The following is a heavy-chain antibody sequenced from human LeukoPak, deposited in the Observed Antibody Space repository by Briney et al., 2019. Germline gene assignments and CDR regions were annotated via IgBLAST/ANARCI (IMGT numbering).Heavy chain of an antibody. CDR2: IYYSGST. J-gene: IGHJ4*02. D-gene: IGHD3-16*02. Sequence: SQTLSLTCTVSGVSISSGGYYWSWIRQHPGRGLEWIGYIYYSGSTYYNPSLKSRVTISADTSKNQFSLKLSSVTAADTAVYYCARDRGLRLGELSFFYWGQGTLVTVSS. CDR3: ARDRGLRLGELSFFY. CDR1: GVSISSGGYY. V-gene: IGHV4-31*03.